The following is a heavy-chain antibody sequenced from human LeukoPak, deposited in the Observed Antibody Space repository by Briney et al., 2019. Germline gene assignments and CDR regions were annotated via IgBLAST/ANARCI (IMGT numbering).Heavy chain of an antibody. CDR1: GGTFSSYA. J-gene: IGHJ6*02. CDR2: IIPIFGTA. CDR3: ARDRDIVVVVAATGYSYAYSMDV. D-gene: IGHD2-15*01. V-gene: IGHV1-69*13. Sequence: GASVKVSCKASGGTFSSYAISWVRQAPGQGLEWMGGIIPIFGTANYAQKFQGRVTITADESTSTAYMELSSLRSEDTAVYYCARDRDIVVVVAATGYSYAYSMDVWAKGPRSPSP.